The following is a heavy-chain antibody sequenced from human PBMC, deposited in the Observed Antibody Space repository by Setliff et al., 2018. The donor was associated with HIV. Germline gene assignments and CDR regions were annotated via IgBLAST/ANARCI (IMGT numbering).Heavy chain of an antibody. CDR2: FDHEEGKI. CDR1: GDTLTKLS. Sequence: GASVKVSCKVSGDTLTKLSIYWVRQAPGKGLEWMGGFDHEEGKIIYAQKFQGRVSMTEDTSTDTAYMDLSSLRSDDTAVYYCAAPSSVYIFGVLTPVSFDYWGQGTLVTVS. CDR3: AAPSSVYIFGVLTPVSFDY. V-gene: IGHV1-24*01. D-gene: IGHD3-3*02. J-gene: IGHJ4*02.